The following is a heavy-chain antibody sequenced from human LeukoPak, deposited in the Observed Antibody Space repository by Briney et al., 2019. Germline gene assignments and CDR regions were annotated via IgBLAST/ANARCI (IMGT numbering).Heavy chain of an antibody. CDR1: GFTFSSYA. D-gene: IGHD6-13*01. J-gene: IGHJ4*02. Sequence: GGSLRLSCAASGFTFSSYAMSGVREAPGKGLEWVSATSGSGGSTYYADSVKGRFTISRDNSKNTLYLQMSSLRAEDTAVYYCAKDQPRIAAAGTDDYWGQGTLVTVSS. CDR3: AKDQPRIAAAGTDDY. V-gene: IGHV3-23*01. CDR2: TSGSGGST.